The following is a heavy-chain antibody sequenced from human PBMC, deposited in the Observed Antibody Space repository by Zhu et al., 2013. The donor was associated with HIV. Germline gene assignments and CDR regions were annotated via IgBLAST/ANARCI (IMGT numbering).Heavy chain of an antibody. V-gene: IGHV1-58*03. Sequence: QMQLVQSGPEVKKPGTSVKVSCKASGFTFNRSAVEWVRQARGQQFEWIGWIVVGSGGSKYAEGFQERVSITRDMSTGTAYMEVKSLRFEDTAVYYCAARGQELGRAVGDFYYDFGMDVWGLGDHGHRLF. CDR2: IVVGSGGS. CDR3: AARGQELGRAVGDFYYDFGMDV. CDR1: GFTFNRSA. J-gene: IGHJ6*02. D-gene: IGHD2-21*02.